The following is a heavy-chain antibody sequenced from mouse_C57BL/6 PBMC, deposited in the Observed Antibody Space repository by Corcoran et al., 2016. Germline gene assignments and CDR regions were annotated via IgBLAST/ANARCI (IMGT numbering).Heavy chain of an antibody. CDR1: GYTFTDYY. D-gene: IGHD3-3*01. Sequence: QGQLKQSGAEPVRPGASVKLSCKASGYTFTDYYINWVKQRTGQGLEWIARIYPGSGNTYYNEKFKGKATLTAQKSSSTAYMQLSSLTSEDSAVYFCVRTGTGLFDYWGQGTTLTVSS. CDR3: VRTGTGLFDY. V-gene: IGHV1-76*01. CDR2: IYPGSGNT. J-gene: IGHJ2*01.